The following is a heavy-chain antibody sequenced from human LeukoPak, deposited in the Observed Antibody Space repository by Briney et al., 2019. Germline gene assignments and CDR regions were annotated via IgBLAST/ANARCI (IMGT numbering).Heavy chain of an antibody. V-gene: IGHV1-24*01. J-gene: IGHJ4*02. CDR2: FDPEDGET. D-gene: IGHD3-22*01. CDR3: ATGHHYYDSSGYFRDSDY. Sequence: ASVKVSCKVSGDTLTELSMHWVRQAPGKGLEWMGGFDPEDGETIYAQKFQGRVTMTEDTSTDTAYMELSSLRSEDTAVYYCATGHHYYDSSGYFRDSDYWGQGTLVTVSS. CDR1: GDTLTELS.